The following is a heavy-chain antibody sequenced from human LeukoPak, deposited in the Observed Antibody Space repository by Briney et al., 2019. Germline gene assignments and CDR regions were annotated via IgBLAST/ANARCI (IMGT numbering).Heavy chain of an antibody. CDR2: INPNSGGT. D-gene: IGHD6-13*01. CDR3: ARESRLYSRHDY. V-gene: IGHV1-2*02. CDR1: GYTFTCYY. J-gene: IGHJ4*02. Sequence: ASVKVSCKASGYTFTCYYMHWVRQAPGQGLEWMGWINPNSGGTNYAQKFQGRVTMTRDTSISTAYMELSRLRSDDTAVYYCARESRLYSRHDYWGQGTLVTVSS.